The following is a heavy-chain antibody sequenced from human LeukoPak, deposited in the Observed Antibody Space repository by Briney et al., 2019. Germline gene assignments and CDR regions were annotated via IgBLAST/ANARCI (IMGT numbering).Heavy chain of an antibody. V-gene: IGHV3-21*01. D-gene: IGHD5-24*01. CDR3: ARAVSTHGLDS. J-gene: IGHJ4*02. CDR2: ITSTSSYT. Sequence: PGGSLRLSCAASGFSFSTFGMNWVRQAPGKGLECVSSITSTSSYTYYADSVKGRFTISRDDAKNSLYLQMNSLRAEDTAVYYCARAVSTHGLDSWGQGTLVTVSS. CDR1: GFSFSTFG.